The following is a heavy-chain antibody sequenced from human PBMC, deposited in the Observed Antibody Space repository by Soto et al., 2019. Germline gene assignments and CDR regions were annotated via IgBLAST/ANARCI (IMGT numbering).Heavy chain of an antibody. V-gene: IGHV3-23*01. CDR1: GFTFSSYA. CDR3: APRWDY. CDR2: IGGSGVNT. D-gene: IGHD6-13*01. J-gene: IGHJ4*02. Sequence: EVQVLESGGGLVQPGGSLRLSCAASGFTFSSYAMSWVRQAPGKGLECVSAIGGSGVNTYYADSVKGRFTVSRDNSKNTLYLQMNSLRAVDSAVYYCAPRWDYWGQGTLVTVSS.